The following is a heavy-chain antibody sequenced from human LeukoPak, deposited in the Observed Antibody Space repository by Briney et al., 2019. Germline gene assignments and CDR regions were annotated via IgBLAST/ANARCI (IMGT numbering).Heavy chain of an antibody. J-gene: IGHJ4*02. CDR3: ARQCYSSGWYLCY. CDR1: GGSLSSRSYY. CDR2: IYYSGST. D-gene: IGHD6-19*01. V-gene: IGHV4-39*01. Sequence: PSETLSLTCTVSGGSLSSRSYYWGWIRQPPGKGLEWIGSIYYSGSTYYNPSLKSRVTISVDTSKNQFSLKLSSVAAADTAVYYCARQCYSSGWYLCYWGQGTLVTVSS.